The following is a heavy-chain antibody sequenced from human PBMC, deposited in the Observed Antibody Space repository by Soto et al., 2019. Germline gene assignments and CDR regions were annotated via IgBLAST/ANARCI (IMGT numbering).Heavy chain of an antibody. CDR1: GYTFTGYY. Sequence: GPPVKVSCKASGYTFTGYYMHWVRQAPGQGLEWMGWINPNSGGTNYAQKFQGRVTMTRDTSISTAYMELSRLRSDDTAVYYCARDGRRVEMATINWFDPWGQGTLVTVSS. D-gene: IGHD5-12*01. CDR2: INPNSGGT. J-gene: IGHJ5*02. V-gene: IGHV1-2*02. CDR3: ARDGRRVEMATINWFDP.